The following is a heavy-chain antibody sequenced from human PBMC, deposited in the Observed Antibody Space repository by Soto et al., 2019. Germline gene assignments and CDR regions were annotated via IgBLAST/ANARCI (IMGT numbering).Heavy chain of an antibody. Sequence: QVQLVQSGAEVKKPGSSVKVSCKASGGTFSSYAISWVRQAPGQGLEWMGGIIPIFGTANYGQKFQGRVTITADESTSTAYMELSSLRSEDTAVYYCARAGYYDSSGYSYYYGMDVWGQGTTVTVSS. V-gene: IGHV1-69*01. CDR1: GGTFSSYA. CDR3: ARAGYYDSSGYSYYYGMDV. J-gene: IGHJ6*02. CDR2: IIPIFGTA. D-gene: IGHD3-22*01.